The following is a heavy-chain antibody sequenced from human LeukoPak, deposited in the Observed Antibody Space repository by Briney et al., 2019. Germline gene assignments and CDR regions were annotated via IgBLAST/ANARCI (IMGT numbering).Heavy chain of an antibody. CDR1: GFTFSSYG. D-gene: IGHD4-17*01. Sequence: GGSLRLSCAASGFTFSSYGMHWVRQAPGKGLEWVAFIRYDGSNKYYADSVKGRFTISRDNSKNSLYLQMNSLRAEDTAVYYCARDSSYSYDYGDYAGGNYMDVWGKGTTVTVSS. V-gene: IGHV3-30*02. CDR2: IRYDGSNK. CDR3: ARDSSYSYDYGDYAGGNYMDV. J-gene: IGHJ6*03.